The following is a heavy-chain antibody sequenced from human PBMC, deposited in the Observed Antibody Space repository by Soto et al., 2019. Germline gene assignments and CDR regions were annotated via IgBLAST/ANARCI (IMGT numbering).Heavy chain of an antibody. D-gene: IGHD4-17*01. V-gene: IGHV4-30-4*01. J-gene: IGHJ6*02. Sequence: QVQLQESGPGLVKPSQTLSLTCTVSGGSISSGDYYWSWIRQPPGKGLEWIGYIYYSGSTYYNPSLKSRVTLSVDTSKNQFSLKLSSVTAADTAVYYCARGYAVSNSRYYYYYYGMDVWGQGTTVTVSS. CDR1: GGSISSGDYY. CDR2: IYYSGST. CDR3: ARGYAVSNSRYYYYYYGMDV.